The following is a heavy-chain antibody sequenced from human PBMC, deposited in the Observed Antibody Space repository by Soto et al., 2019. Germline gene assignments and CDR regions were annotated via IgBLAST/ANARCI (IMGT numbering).Heavy chain of an antibody. CDR3: ARGTAVAFQY. CDR2: TYYRSKWYK. Sequence: SQTLSLTCAISGDSVSSNSAAWNWIRQSPSRGPEWLGRTYYRSKWYKDYAVSVKSRMSINPDTSKNQFSLQLNSVTPEDTAVYYCARGTAVAFQYWGQGTPVTVSS. CDR1: GDSVSSNSAA. D-gene: IGHD6-19*01. J-gene: IGHJ1*01. V-gene: IGHV6-1*01.